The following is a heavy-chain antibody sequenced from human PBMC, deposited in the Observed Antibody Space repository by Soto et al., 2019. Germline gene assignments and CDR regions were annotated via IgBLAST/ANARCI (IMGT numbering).Heavy chain of an antibody. V-gene: IGHV4-34*01. CDR3: ARAIGSWYSGVFDY. CDR2: INHSGST. Sequence: SETLSLTCAVYGGSFSGYYWSWIRQPPGKGLEWIGEINHSGSTNYNPSLKSRVTISVDTSKNQFSLKLSSVTAADTAVYYCARAIGSWYSGVFDYWGQGTLVTVSS. D-gene: IGHD6-13*01. CDR1: GGSFSGYY. J-gene: IGHJ4*02.